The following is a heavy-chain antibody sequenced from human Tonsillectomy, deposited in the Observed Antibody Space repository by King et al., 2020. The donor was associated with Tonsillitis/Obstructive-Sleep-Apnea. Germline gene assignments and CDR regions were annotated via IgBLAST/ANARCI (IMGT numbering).Heavy chain of an antibody. Sequence: LQLQESGPGLVKPSETLSLTCTVSGGSISSYYWSWIRQPPGKGLEWIGCIYYSGSTNYNPSLKSRVTISVDTSKNQFSLKLSSVTAADTAVYYCARDMVLEAGGDAFDIWGQGTMVPVSS. CDR1: GGSISSYY. CDR3: ARDMVLEAGGDAFDI. D-gene: IGHD2-8*01. V-gene: IGHV4-59*01. J-gene: IGHJ3*02. CDR2: IYYSGST.